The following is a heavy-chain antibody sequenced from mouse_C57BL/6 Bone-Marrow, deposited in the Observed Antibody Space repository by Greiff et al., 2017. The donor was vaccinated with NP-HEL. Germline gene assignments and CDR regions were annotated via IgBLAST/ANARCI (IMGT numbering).Heavy chain of an antibody. CDR2: IYPGSGNT. D-gene: IGHD2-4*01. V-gene: IGHV1-76*01. J-gene: IGHJ1*03. CDR1: GYTFTDYY. CDR3: ARQGGLRPFDV. Sequence: VQLQQSGAELVRPGASVKLSCKASGYTFTDYYINWVKQRPGQGLEWIARIYPGSGNTYYNEKFKGKATLTAEKSSSTAYMQLSSLTSEDSAVYFCARQGGLRPFDVWGTGTTVTVSS.